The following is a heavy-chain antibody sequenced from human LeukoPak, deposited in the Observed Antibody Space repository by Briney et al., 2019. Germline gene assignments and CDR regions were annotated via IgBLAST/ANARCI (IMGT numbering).Heavy chain of an antibody. J-gene: IGHJ4*02. V-gene: IGHV3-23*01. CDR3: ATETNGRHYDY. CDR2: ISGSGGST. CDR1: GFTFSSYA. Sequence: QSGGSLRLSCAASGFTFSSYAMSWVRQAPGKGLEWVSAISGSGGSTYFADSIKGRFTISRDNANNFLYLQMNSLRAEDTAVYYCATETNGRHYDYWGQGTLLTVSS. D-gene: IGHD1-14*01.